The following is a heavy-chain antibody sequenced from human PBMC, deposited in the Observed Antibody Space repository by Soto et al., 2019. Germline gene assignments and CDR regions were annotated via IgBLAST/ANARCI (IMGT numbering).Heavy chain of an antibody. CDR1: GFTFSSYS. CDR2: ISYDGSNK. D-gene: IGHD3-10*01. J-gene: IGHJ6*02. CDR3: AKDFRVDYYYYGMDV. Sequence: GGSLRLSCAASGFTFSSYSMHWVRQAPGKGLEWVAVISYDGSNKYYADSVKGRFTISRDNSKNTLYLQMNSLRAEDTAVYYCAKDFRVDYYYYGMDVWGQGTTVTVSS. V-gene: IGHV3-30*18.